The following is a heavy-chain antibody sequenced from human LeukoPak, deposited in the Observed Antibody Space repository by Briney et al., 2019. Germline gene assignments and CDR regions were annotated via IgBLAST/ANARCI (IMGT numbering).Heavy chain of an antibody. J-gene: IGHJ4*02. D-gene: IGHD6-13*01. Sequence: PGGTLRLSCAASGFTFSSYGMSWVRQAPGKGLEWVSAISGSGGSTYYADSVKGRFTISRDNSKNTLYLQMNSLRAEDTAVYYCAKDGGIAPPYYFDYWGQGTLVTVSS. CDR1: GFTFSSYG. CDR3: AKDGGIAPPYYFDY. CDR2: ISGSGGST. V-gene: IGHV3-23*01.